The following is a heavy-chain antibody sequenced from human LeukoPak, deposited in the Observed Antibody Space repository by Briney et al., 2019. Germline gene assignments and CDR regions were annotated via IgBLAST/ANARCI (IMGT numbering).Heavy chain of an antibody. CDR3: TRDFWSGYSIDP. Sequence: GGSLRLSCAASGFTFSSAWMSWVRQAPGKGLEWVGRIKSKTDGGTTDYAAPVKGRFTISRDDSKNTLYLQMNSLKTEDTAVYYCTRDFWSGYSIDPWGQGTLVTVSS. CDR1: GFTFSSAW. J-gene: IGHJ5*02. D-gene: IGHD3-3*01. V-gene: IGHV3-15*01. CDR2: IKSKTDGGTT.